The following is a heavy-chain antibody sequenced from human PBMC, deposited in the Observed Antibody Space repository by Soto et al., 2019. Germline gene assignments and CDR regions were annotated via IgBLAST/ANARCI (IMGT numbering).Heavy chain of an antibody. V-gene: IGHV3-48*04. D-gene: IGHD3-10*01. CDR3: ARTYGTGSLNGFDP. CDR1: GFIFSSYD. J-gene: IGHJ5*02. CDR2: ISSGSGNI. Sequence: EVQLVESGGGLVQPGGSLRLSCAASGFIFSSYDMNWVRQAPGKGLEWVSYISSGSGNILYADSVKGRFTISRDNAKNPLYRQMNSLRAEATAVYYCARTYGTGSLNGFDPWGQGTLVTVSS.